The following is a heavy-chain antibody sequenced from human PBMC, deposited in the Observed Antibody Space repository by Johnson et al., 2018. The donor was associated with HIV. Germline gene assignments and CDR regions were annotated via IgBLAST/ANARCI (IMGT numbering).Heavy chain of an antibody. CDR2: IKQDGSEK. Sequence: VQLVESGGGLVQPGGSLRLSCAASRFTFSSYWMSWVRQAPGKGLEWVANIKQDGSEKYYVDSVKGRFTISRDNAKNSLYLQMNSLRAEDTAVYYCARDGAPRIAVADLDAFDIWGQGTMVTVSS. V-gene: IGHV3-7*01. CDR3: ARDGAPRIAVADLDAFDI. J-gene: IGHJ3*02. D-gene: IGHD6-19*01. CDR1: RFTFSSYW.